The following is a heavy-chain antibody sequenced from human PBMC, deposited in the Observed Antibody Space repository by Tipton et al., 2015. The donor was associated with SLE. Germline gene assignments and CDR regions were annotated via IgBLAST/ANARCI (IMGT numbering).Heavy chain of an antibody. Sequence: QSGPEVKKPGASVKVSCKASGYTFTSYGISWVRQAPGQGLEWMGWISAYNGNTNYAQKLQGRVTMTTDTSTSTAYMELRSLRSDDTAVYYWARDITMIVVVITGDACDIWGQGTMVTVSS. D-gene: IGHD3-22*01. CDR1: GYTFTSYG. J-gene: IGHJ3*02. V-gene: IGHV1-18*01. CDR2: ISAYNGNT. CDR3: ARDITMIVVVITGDACDI.